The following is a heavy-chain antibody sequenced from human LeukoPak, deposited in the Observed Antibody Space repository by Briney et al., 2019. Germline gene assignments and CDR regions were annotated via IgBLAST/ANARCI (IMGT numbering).Heavy chain of an antibody. J-gene: IGHJ4*02. CDR2: IYPGNSDT. D-gene: IGHD5-24*01. CDR1: GYTFTNYW. CDR3: ARHGPLEMATTDIDY. V-gene: IGHV5-51*01. Sequence: GESLKISCKGSGYTFTNYWIGWVRQMPGKGLEWMGIIYPGNSDTRYSPSFQGRVTISADKSINTAYLQWSSLKASDTAIYCCARHGPLEMATTDIDYWGQGTLVTVSS.